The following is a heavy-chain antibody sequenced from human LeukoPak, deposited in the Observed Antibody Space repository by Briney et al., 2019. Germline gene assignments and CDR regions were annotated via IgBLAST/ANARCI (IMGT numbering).Heavy chain of an antibody. D-gene: IGHD3-9*01. CDR2: ISDGGTYI. J-gene: IGHJ4*02. CDR3: AKDRMTGSRKLDY. CDR1: GFTFSTYA. Sequence: PGGSLRLSCAASGFTFSTYAMSWVRQAPGKGLEWVSSISDGGTYIYYADSVKGRFTISRDNSKNTLYLQMNSLRAEDTAAYYCAKDRMTGSRKLDYWGQGTLVTVSS. V-gene: IGHV3-23*01.